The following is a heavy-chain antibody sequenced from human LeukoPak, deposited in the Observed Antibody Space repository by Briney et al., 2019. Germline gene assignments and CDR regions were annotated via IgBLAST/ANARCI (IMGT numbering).Heavy chain of an antibody. Sequence: PSETLSLTCTVSGGSISSSSYYWGWIRQPPGKGLEWIGSIYYSGSTYYNPSLKSRVTISVDTSKNQFSLKLSSVTAADTAVYYCARTRMTTVTTYYYYYYMDVWGKGTTVTVSS. CDR2: IYYSGST. V-gene: IGHV4-39*07. D-gene: IGHD4-17*01. CDR3: ARTRMTTVTTYYYYYYMDV. CDR1: GGSISSSSYY. J-gene: IGHJ6*03.